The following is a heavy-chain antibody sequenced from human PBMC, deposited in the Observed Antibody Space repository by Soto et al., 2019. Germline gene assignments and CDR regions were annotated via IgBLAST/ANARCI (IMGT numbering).Heavy chain of an antibody. D-gene: IGHD2-15*01. CDR1: GYTFTSSG. CDR3: ARAGAAPYYYYGMDV. CDR2: ISTYNGDT. V-gene: IGHV1-18*01. J-gene: IGHJ6*02. Sequence: QVQLVQSGAEVRKPGALVKVSCKASGYTFTSSGISWLRQAPGQGLEWMGWISTYNGDTNDAPKFQDRVTMNIARSTSTAYMEVRSLRSDDAAVSYCARAGAAPYYYYGMDVWGQGTRVTVSS.